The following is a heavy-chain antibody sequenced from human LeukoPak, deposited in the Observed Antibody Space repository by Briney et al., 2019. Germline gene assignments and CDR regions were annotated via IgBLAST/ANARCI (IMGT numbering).Heavy chain of an antibody. J-gene: IGHJ4*02. CDR2: ISSSSSTI. V-gene: IGHV3-48*01. Sequence: GGSLRLSCAASGFTFSSYSMNWVRQAPGKGLEWVSYISSSSSTIYYADSVKGRFTISRDNAKNSLYLQMNSLRAEDTAVYYCAREGLNTYYDFWSAYFPFDYWGQGTLVTVSS. CDR3: AREGLNTYYDFWSAYFPFDY. CDR1: GFTFSSYS. D-gene: IGHD3-3*01.